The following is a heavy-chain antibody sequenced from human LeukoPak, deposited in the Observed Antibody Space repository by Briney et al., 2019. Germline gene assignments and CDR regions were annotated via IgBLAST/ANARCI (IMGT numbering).Heavy chain of an antibody. CDR1: GGSISSSSYY. CDR3: ARRWWELLGGPRAFYYGMDV. V-gene: IGHV4-39*01. Sequence: SETLSLTCTVSGGSISSSSYYWGWIRQPPGKGLEWIGSIYYSGSTYYNPSLKSRVTISVDTSKNQFSLKLSSVTAADTAVYYCARRWWELLGGPRAFYYGMDVWGQGTTVTVSS. J-gene: IGHJ6*02. CDR2: IYYSGST. D-gene: IGHD1-26*01.